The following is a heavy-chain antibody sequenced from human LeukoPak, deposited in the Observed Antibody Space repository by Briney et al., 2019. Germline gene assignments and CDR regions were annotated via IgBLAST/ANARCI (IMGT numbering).Heavy chain of an antibody. V-gene: IGHV3-30*18. CDR3: AKWADSSSSFFDY. Sequence: GGSLRLSCAASGFTFSSYGMHWVRQAPGKGLEWVAVISYDGSNKYYADSVKGRFTISRDNSKNTLYLQMNSLRAEDTAVYYCAKWADSSSSFFDYWGQGILVTVSS. J-gene: IGHJ4*02. CDR2: ISYDGSNK. CDR1: GFTFSSYG. D-gene: IGHD6-6*01.